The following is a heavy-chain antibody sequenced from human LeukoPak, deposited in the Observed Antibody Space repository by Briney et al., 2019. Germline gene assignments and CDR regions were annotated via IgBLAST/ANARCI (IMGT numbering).Heavy chain of an antibody. Sequence: SETLSLTCTVSGGSVSSGSYYWSWIRQPSGKGLEWIGYIYYSGSTNYNPSLKSRVTISVDTSKNQFSLKLSSVTAADTAVYYCARGLGYSYGYSDYWGQGTLVTVSS. CDR1: GGSVSSGSYY. J-gene: IGHJ4*02. CDR2: IYYSGST. D-gene: IGHD5-18*01. V-gene: IGHV4-61*01. CDR3: ARGLGYSYGYSDY.